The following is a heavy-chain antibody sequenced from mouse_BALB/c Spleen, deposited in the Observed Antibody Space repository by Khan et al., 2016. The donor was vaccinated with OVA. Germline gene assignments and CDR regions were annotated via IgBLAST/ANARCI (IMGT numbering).Heavy chain of an antibody. CDR1: GYSFTGYF. D-gene: IGHD1-1*01. J-gene: IGHJ2*01. Sequence: VQLQQSGPELVKPGASVKISCKASGYSFTGYFMNWVMQSHGKSLEWIGRINPHIGETFYNQKFKGKATLTVDESSSTAHMELRSLASEDSAVDYCARIYGSDFDYWGQGTPLTVSS. CDR3: ARIYGSDFDY. V-gene: IGHV1-20*02. CDR2: INPHIGET.